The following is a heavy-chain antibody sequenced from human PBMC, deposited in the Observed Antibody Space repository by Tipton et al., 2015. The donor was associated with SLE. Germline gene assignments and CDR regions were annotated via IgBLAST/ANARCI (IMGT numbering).Heavy chain of an antibody. D-gene: IGHD1-7*01. Sequence: TLSLTCTVSGGSISSGDYYWSWIRQPPGKGLEWIGYIYYSGSTNYNPSLKSRVTISVDTSKNQFSLKLSSVTAADTAVYYCATSITGTTSDYWGQGTLVTVSS. CDR1: GGSISSGDYY. V-gene: IGHV4-61*08. CDR2: IYYSGST. J-gene: IGHJ4*02. CDR3: ATSITGTTSDY.